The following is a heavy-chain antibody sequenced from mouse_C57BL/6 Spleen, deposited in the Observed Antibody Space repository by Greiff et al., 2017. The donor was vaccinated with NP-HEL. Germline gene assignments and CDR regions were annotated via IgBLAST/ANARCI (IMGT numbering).Heavy chain of an antibody. Sequence: EVQVVESGGGLVKPGGSLKLSCAASGFTFSSYAMSWVRQTPEKRLEWVATISDGGSYTYYPDNVKGRFTISRDNAKNNLYLQMSHLKSEDTAMYYCARITGFAYWGQGTLVTVSA. J-gene: IGHJ3*01. CDR1: GFTFSSYA. CDR2: ISDGGSYT. V-gene: IGHV5-4*01. D-gene: IGHD1-3*01. CDR3: ARITGFAY.